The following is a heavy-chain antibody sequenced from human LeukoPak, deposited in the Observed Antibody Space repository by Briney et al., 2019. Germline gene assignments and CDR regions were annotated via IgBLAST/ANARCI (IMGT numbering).Heavy chain of an antibody. V-gene: IGHV3-9*01. D-gene: IGHD2-15*01. CDR1: RFTFEEYA. J-gene: IGHJ4*02. CDR2: ISWNSGHI. CDR3: ARDISVVVAAASDY. Sequence: GGSLRLSCAASRFTFEEYAMHWVRQAPGKGLEWVSGISWNSGHIGYADSVKGRFTIARDNAKNSLYLQMNSPRAEDTAVYYCARDISVVVAAASDYWGQGTLVTVSS.